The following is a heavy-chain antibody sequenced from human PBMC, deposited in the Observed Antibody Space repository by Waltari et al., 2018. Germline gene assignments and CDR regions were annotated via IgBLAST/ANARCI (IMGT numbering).Heavy chain of an antibody. CDR1: GYSFPSYW. J-gene: IGHJ3*02. D-gene: IGHD3-22*01. Sequence: EVPLVQSGEAVTKPGESLTISCKGSGYSFPSYWLGWVRQMPGKGLEWMGVIMPRDDDTQYSPSIQGQDTSSAVKSISTAYLQWSSLKASDTAMYYGARLYDSSGYGAFDIWGQGTMVTVSS. V-gene: IGHV5-51*01. CDR2: IMPRDDDT. CDR3: ARLYDSSGYGAFDI.